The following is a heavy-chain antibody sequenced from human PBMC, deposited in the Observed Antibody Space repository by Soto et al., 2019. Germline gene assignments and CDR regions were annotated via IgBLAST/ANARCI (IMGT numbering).Heavy chain of an antibody. CDR3: ARNTDCSSTSCYRRYYGMDV. V-gene: IGHV1-69*13. J-gene: IGHJ6*02. CDR2: IIPIFGTA. CDR1: GGTFSSYA. Sequence: GASVNVSCKASGGTFSSYAISWVRQAPGQGLEWMGGIIPIFGTANYAQKFQGRVTITADESTSTAYMELSSLRSEDTAVYYCARNTDCSSTSCYRRYYGMDVWGQGTTVTVSS. D-gene: IGHD2-2*01.